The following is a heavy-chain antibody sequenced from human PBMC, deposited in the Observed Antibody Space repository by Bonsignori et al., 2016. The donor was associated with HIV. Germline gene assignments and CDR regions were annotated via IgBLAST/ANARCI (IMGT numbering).Heavy chain of an antibody. V-gene: IGHV4-34*01. D-gene: IGHD4/OR15-4a*01. J-gene: IGHJ6*03. CDR2: VTENGNI. CDR3: ARGKVDYAYTTTWYYMDV. Sequence: WIRQPPGKGLEWIGEVTENGNINYNVSLKSRVTVSVDMSKNHFFLEMTSVTAADAGLYYCARGKVDYAYTTTWYYMDVWGKGTTVTVSS.